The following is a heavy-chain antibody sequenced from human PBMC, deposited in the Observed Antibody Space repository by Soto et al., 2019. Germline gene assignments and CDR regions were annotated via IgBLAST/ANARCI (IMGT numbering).Heavy chain of an antibody. CDR2: IYVTGAV. Sequence: SLSLTCRVSGSALNSGNYDWGWIRQVPGKGLEWIGHIYVTGAVDYSPPLRDRITISQDTSEREFSLNLRLVTAAATAVYYCARLRLATNNYKWFDPWGQGTLVTVSS. CDR1: GSALNSGNYD. J-gene: IGHJ5*02. D-gene: IGHD1-20*01. V-gene: IGHV4-31*03. CDR3: ARLRLATNNYKWFDP.